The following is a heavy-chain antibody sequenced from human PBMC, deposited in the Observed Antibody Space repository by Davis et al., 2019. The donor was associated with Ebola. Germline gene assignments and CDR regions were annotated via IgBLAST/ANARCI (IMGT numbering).Heavy chain of an antibody. CDR2: INHSGST. Sequence: GSLRLSCAVYGGSFSGYYWSWIRQPPGKGLEWIGEINHSGSTNYNPSLKSRVTISVDTSKNQFSLKLSSVTAADTAVYYCASPNCSGGSCFLDYWGQGTLVTVSS. CDR3: ASPNCSGGSCFLDY. V-gene: IGHV4-34*01. D-gene: IGHD2-15*01. J-gene: IGHJ4*02. CDR1: GGSFSGYY.